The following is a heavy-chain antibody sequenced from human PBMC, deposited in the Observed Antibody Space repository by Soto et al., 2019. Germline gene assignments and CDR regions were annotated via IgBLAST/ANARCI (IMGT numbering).Heavy chain of an antibody. CDR1: GGSFSSSSYY. J-gene: IGHJ4*02. Sequence: SETLSLTCTVSGGSFSSSSYYLGWIRQPPGKGLEWVGSGYYSGSTYYNPSLKSRVTMLVETSKNQLSLKLSSVTAADTAVYCCARDNYGGMLDYWGPGTLVTVSS. V-gene: IGHV4-39*07. CDR3: ARDNYGGMLDY. CDR2: GYYSGST. D-gene: IGHD4-17*01.